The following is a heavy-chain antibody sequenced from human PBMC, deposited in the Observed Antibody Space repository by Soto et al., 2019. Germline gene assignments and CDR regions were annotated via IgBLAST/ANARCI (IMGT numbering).Heavy chain of an antibody. CDR3: AKDIGTGYLGWYFDY. Sequence: GGSLRLSCAASGFTFDDYTMHWVRQAPGKGLEWVSLISWDGGSTYYADSVKGRFTISRDNSKNSLYLQMNSLRTEDTALYYCAKDIGTGYLGWYFDYWGQGTLVTVSS. CDR2: ISWDGGST. CDR1: GFTFDDYT. J-gene: IGHJ4*02. D-gene: IGHD1-1*01. V-gene: IGHV3-43*01.